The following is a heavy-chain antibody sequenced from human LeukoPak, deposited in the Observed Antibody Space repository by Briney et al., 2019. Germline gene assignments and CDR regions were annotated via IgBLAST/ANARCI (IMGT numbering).Heavy chain of an antibody. CDR3: ARPSSGSWSYERPFDY. D-gene: IGHD1-26*01. CDR2: ISTSGST. Sequence: SQTLSLTCTVSGGSISSGNYYWSWIRQPAGKGLEWIGRISTSGSTNYNPSLKSRVTISVDTSKNQFSLSLSSVTAADTAVYYCARPSSGSWSYERPFDYWGQGTLVTVSS. V-gene: IGHV4-61*02. J-gene: IGHJ4*02. CDR1: GGSISSGNYY.